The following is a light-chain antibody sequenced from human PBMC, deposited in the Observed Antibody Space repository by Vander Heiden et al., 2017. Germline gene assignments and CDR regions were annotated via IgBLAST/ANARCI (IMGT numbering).Light chain of an antibody. V-gene: IGLV3-21*02. CDR3: QVWDVTGDHPI. CDR1: NIGSKS. CDR2: NDG. J-gene: IGLJ1*01. Sequence: SYVLPHPPSVSVAPSQTARITCAGVNIGSKSVHWHQQKPGQAPVLVLYNDGDRPSGIPERFSGSNSGNTATLTISRVEAGDEADYYCQVWDVTGDHPIFGTGTKVSVL.